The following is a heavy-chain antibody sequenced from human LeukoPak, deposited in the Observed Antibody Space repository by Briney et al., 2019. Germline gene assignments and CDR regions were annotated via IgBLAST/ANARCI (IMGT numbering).Heavy chain of an antibody. CDR1: GGSFSGYY. CDR3: ARAAVWGSYRSPPYYYYYGMDV. CDR2: INHSGST. V-gene: IGHV4-34*01. J-gene: IGHJ6*02. Sequence: SETLSLTCAVYGGSFSGYYWSWIRQPPGKGLEWIGEINHSGSTNYNPSLKSRVTISVDTSKNQFSLKLSSVTAADTAVYYCARAAVWGSYRSPPYYYYYGMDVWSQGTTVTVSS. D-gene: IGHD3-16*02.